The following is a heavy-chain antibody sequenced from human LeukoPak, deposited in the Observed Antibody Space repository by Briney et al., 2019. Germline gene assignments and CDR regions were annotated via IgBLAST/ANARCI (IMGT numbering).Heavy chain of an antibody. CDR3: ARGSQSLGYCSGGSCRAKIFDY. Sequence: PSETLSLTCAVYGGXFSGYYWSWIRQPPGKGLEWIGEINHSGSTNYNPSLKSRVTISVDTSKNQFSLKLSSVTAADTAVHYCARGSQSLGYCSGGSCRAKIFDYWGQGTLVTVSS. J-gene: IGHJ4*02. CDR1: GGXFSGYY. D-gene: IGHD2-15*01. V-gene: IGHV4-34*01. CDR2: INHSGST.